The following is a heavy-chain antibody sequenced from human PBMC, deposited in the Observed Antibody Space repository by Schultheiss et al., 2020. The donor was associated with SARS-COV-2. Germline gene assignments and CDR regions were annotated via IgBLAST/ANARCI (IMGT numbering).Heavy chain of an antibody. CDR1: GYTFTSYG. Sequence: ASVKVSCKASGYTFTSYGISWVRQAPGQGLEWMGWINPNSGGTNYAQKFQGRVTMTRDTSISTAYMELSRLRSDDTAVYYCAGDNGSGSYYITYWGQGTLVTVSS. CDR3: AGDNGSGSYYITY. CDR2: INPNSGGT. J-gene: IGHJ4*02. V-gene: IGHV1-2*02. D-gene: IGHD3-10*01.